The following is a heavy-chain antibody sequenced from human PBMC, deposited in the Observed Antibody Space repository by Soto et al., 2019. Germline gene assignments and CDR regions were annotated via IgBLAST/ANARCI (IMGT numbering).Heavy chain of an antibody. V-gene: IGHV4-34*01. CDR3: ARAGFKNSSWYSWFDP. CDR1: GGSFSGYY. D-gene: IGHD6-13*01. Sequence: QVQLQQWGAGLLKPSETLSLTCAVYGGSFSGYYWSWIRQPPGKGLEWIGEINHSGSTNYNPSLKSRVTISVDTSKSQFSLKLSSVTAADTAVYYCARAGFKNSSWYSWFDPWGQGTLVTVSS. CDR2: INHSGST. J-gene: IGHJ5*02.